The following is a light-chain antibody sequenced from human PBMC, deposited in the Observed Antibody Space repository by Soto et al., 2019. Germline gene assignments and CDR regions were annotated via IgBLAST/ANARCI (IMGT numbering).Light chain of an antibody. CDR2: EVT. J-gene: IGLJ2*01. V-gene: IGLV2-8*01. CDR3: SSYAGSNTLV. CDR1: GSDTAVYDF. Sequence: QSALTQPPSASGSPGQSVTISCAGSGSDTAVYDFVSWYQQHPGTAPKLIIYEVTKRPSGVPDRFSGSKSASTASLTVSGLQAEDEADYYCSSYAGSNTLVFGGGTKLTVL.